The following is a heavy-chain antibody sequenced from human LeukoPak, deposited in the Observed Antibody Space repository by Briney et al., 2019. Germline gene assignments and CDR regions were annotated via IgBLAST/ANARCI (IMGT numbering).Heavy chain of an antibody. CDR2: INSDGSST. Sequence: GGSLRLSCAASGFTFSSYWMHWVRQAPGKGLVWVSRINSDGSSTSYADSVKGRFTISRDNPKNTLYLQMNSLRAEDTAVCYGARLQGDCYSRCDYWGQGTLVTV. CDR1: GFTFSSYW. D-gene: IGHD2-21*01. J-gene: IGHJ4*02. V-gene: IGHV3-74*01. CDR3: ARLQGDCYSRCDY.